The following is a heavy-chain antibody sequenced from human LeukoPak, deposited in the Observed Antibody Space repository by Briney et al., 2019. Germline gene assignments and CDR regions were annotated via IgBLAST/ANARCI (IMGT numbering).Heavy chain of an antibody. J-gene: IGHJ3*02. D-gene: IGHD2-2*01. V-gene: IGHV1-8*01. Sequence: ASVKVSCKASGYTFTSYDINWLRQATGQGLEGMGWVNPNSGNTGYAQKFQGRVTMTRNTSISTAYMELSSLRSEDTAVYYCARRQLLGYAFDIWGQGTMVTVSS. CDR2: VNPNSGNT. CDR1: GYTFTSYD. CDR3: ARRQLLGYAFDI.